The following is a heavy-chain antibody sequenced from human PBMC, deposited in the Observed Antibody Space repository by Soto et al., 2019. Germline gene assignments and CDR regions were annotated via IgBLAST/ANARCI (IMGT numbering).Heavy chain of an antibody. CDR3: ACRLYDILTGHFGC. V-gene: IGHV1-69*13. CDR1: GGTFSSYA. D-gene: IGHD3-9*01. Sequence: GASVKVSCKASGGTFSSYAISWVRQAPGQGLEWMGGIIPIFGTANYAQKFQGRVTITADESTSTAYMELSSLRSEDTAVYYCACRLYDILTGHFGCWGQGTLVTVSS. CDR2: IIPIFGTA. J-gene: IGHJ4*02.